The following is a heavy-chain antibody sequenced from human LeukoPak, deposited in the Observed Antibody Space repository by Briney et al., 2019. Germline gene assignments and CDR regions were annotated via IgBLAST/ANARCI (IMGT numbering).Heavy chain of an antibody. CDR3: AKDGAYYGSGSYYHVLDY. Sequence: GGSLRLSCAASGFTFDDYAMHWVRQAPGKGLEWVSLISGDGGSTYYADSVKGGFTISRDNSKNSLYLQMNSLRTEDTALYYCAKDGAYYGSGSYYHVLDYWGQGTLVTVSS. D-gene: IGHD3-10*01. CDR2: ISGDGGST. J-gene: IGHJ4*02. CDR1: GFTFDDYA. V-gene: IGHV3-43*02.